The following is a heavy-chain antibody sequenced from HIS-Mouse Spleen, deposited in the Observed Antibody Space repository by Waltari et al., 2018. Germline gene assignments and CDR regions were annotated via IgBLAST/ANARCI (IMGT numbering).Heavy chain of an antibody. CDR3: ARDLELDAFDI. D-gene: IGHD1-1*01. Sequence: EVQLVESGGGLVQPGGSLRLSCAASGFTFSRYWMHWVRQAPGKGLVWVARINSDGSSTSYADSVKGRFTISRDNAKNTLYLQMNSLRAEDTAVYYCARDLELDAFDIWGQGTMVTVSS. V-gene: IGHV3-74*01. CDR2: INSDGSST. J-gene: IGHJ3*02. CDR1: GFTFSRYW.